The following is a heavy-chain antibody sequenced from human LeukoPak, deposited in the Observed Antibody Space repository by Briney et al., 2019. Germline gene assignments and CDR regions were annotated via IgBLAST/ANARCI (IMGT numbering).Heavy chain of an antibody. D-gene: IGHD3-22*01. J-gene: IGHJ3*02. CDR1: GFTFSSYS. V-gene: IGHV3-21*01. CDR2: ISSSSSYI. CDR3: ASGLDTYYYDSSGYDYAFDI. Sequence: GGSLRLSWAASGFTFSSYSMNWVRQAPGKGLEWVASISSSSSYIYYADSVKGRFTISRDNAKNSLYLQMNSLRAEDTAVYYCASGLDTYYYDSSGYDYAFDIWGQGTMVTVSS.